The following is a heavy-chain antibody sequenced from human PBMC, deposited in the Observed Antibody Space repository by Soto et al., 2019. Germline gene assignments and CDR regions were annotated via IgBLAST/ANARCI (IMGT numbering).Heavy chain of an antibody. J-gene: IGHJ4*02. CDR2: IYYSGST. Sequence: PSETLSLTCTVSGGSISSYYWSWIRQPPGKGLEWIGYIYYSGSTNYNPSLKSRVTISVDTSKNRFSLKMSPVHDADTAVYYCARGNGAYDFWSGYYRYYFDYWGQGNLGTVAA. CDR3: ARGNGAYDFWSGYYRYYFDY. CDR1: GGSISSYY. D-gene: IGHD3-3*01. V-gene: IGHV4-59*01.